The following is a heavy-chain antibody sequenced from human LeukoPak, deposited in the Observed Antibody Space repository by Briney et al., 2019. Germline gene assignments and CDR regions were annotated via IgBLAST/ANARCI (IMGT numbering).Heavy chain of an antibody. V-gene: IGHV6-1*01. J-gene: IGHJ5*02. Sequence: SQALSLTCAISGDGVSSNSAAWNWIRQSPSRGLEWLGRTYYRSKWYSDYAVSVRSRITINPDTSKNQFSLQLSSVTPEDTAVYYCAYYGDPPYNWFDPWGQGTLVTVSS. CDR2: TYYRSKWYS. D-gene: IGHD3-10*01. CDR1: GDGVSSNSAA. CDR3: AYYGDPPYNWFDP.